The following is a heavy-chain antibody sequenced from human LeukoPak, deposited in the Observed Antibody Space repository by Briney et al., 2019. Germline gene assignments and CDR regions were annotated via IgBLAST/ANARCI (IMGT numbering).Heavy chain of an antibody. CDR2: ISGYNGNT. J-gene: IGHJ4*02. Sequence: GPSVKLSCKASRYTSTNYAISCVRQAPGQGLEWVARISGYNGNTDYAQKVKDRLTVTADTSTAYLEQRGLTSDDTAVYYCARDHGDFVGVRVGFDSWGQETLVTVSS. V-gene: IGHV1-18*01. CDR3: ARDHGDFVGVRVGFDS. D-gene: IGHD4-17*01. CDR1: RYTSTNYA.